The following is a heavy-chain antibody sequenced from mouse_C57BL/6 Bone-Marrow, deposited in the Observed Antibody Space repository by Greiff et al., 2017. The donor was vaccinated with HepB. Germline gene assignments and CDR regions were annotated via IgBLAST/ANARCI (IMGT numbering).Heavy chain of an antibody. V-gene: IGHV1-42*01. CDR2: INPSTGGT. CDR3: AGWFAY. Sequence: EVKLQESGPELVKPGASVKISCKASGYSFTGYYMNWVKQSPEKSLEWIGEINPSTGGTTYNQKFKAKATLTVDKSSSTAYMQLKSLTSEDSAVYYCAGWFAYWGQGTLVTVSA. J-gene: IGHJ3*01. CDR1: GYSFTGYY.